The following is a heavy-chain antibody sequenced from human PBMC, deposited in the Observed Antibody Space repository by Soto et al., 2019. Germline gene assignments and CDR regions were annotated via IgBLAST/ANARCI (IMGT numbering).Heavy chain of an antibody. CDR3: AKDGTPYGDYVGNWFDP. V-gene: IGHV3-30*18. J-gene: IGHJ5*02. CDR1: GFTFSSYG. Sequence: QVQLVESGGGVVQPGRSLRLPCAASGFTFSSYGMHWVRQAPGKGLEWVAVISYDGSNKYYADSVKGRFTISRDNSKNTLYLQMNSLRAEDTAVYYCAKDGTPYGDYVGNWFDPWGQGTLVTVSS. CDR2: ISYDGSNK. D-gene: IGHD4-17*01.